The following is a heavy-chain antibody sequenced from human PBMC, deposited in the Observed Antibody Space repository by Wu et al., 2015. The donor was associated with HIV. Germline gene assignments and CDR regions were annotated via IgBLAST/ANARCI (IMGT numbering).Heavy chain of an antibody. CDR2: MNPNSGNT. V-gene: IGHV1-8*01. Sequence: QVQLVQSGAEVKKPGASVKVSCKASGYTFTSYDINWVRQATGQGLEWMGWMNPNSGNTGYAQKFQGRVTMTRNTSISTAYMELSSLRSEDTAVYYCARDRCSSTSCYAGADQENAFDIWGQGTMVTVSS. D-gene: IGHD2-2*01. CDR1: GYTFTSYD. CDR3: ARDRCSSTSCYAGADQENAFDI. J-gene: IGHJ3*02.